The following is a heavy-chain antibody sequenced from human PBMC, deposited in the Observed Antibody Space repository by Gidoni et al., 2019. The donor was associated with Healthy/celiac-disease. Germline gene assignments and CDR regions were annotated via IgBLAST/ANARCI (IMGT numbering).Heavy chain of an antibody. CDR3: AKVGAGYCSGGSCYSVSYYYYMDV. CDR2: ISGSGGST. J-gene: IGHJ6*03. CDR1: GFTFSSYA. Sequence: EVQLLESGGGLVQPGGSLRLSCAASGFTFSSYAMSWVRQAPGKGLEWVSAISGSGGSTYYADSVKGRFTISRDNSKNTLYLQMNSLRAEDTAVYYCAKVGAGYCSGGSCYSVSYYYYMDVWGKGTTVTVSS. V-gene: IGHV3-23*01. D-gene: IGHD2-15*01.